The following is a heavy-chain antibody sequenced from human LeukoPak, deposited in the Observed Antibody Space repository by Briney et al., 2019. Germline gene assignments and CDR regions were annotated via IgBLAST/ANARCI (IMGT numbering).Heavy chain of an antibody. CDR3: ARDIPGEGSLDAFDI. CDR2: IHYSGAT. J-gene: IGHJ3*02. V-gene: IGHV4-59*01. D-gene: IGHD3-16*01. Sequence: PSETLSLTCSVSGGSISDYYWSWIRQPPGKGLEWIGYIHYSGATNCNPSLKSRVIMSVDTSRNQFSLNLYSVTAADTAMYYCARDIPGEGSLDAFDIWGQGTMVTVSS. CDR1: GGSISDYY.